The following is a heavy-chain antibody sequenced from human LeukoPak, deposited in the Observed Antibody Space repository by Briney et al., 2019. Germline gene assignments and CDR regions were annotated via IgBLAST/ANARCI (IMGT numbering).Heavy chain of an antibody. CDR3: AKGSRYQLLSYFDY. V-gene: IGHV3-11*01. J-gene: IGHJ4*02. D-gene: IGHD2-2*01. Sequence: GGSLRLSCAASGFTFSDYYMSWIRQAPGKGLEWVSYISSSGSTIYYADSVKGRFTISRDNAKNSLYLQMNSLRAEDMALYYCAKGSRYQLLSYFDYWGQGTLVTVSS. CDR1: GFTFSDYY. CDR2: ISSSGSTI.